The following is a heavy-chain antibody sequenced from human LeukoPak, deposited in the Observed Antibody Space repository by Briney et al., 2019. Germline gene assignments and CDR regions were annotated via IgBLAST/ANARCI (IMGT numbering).Heavy chain of an antibody. J-gene: IGHJ2*01. Sequence: PSETLSLTCTVSGGSISSYYWSWIRQPPGKGLEWIGYIYYSGSTNYNPSLKSRVTISVDTSKNQFSLKLSSVTAADTAVYYCARVSGVTSRYFDLWGCGTLVTVSS. CDR2: IYYSGST. D-gene: IGHD2-21*02. V-gene: IGHV4-59*01. CDR3: ARVSGVTSRYFDL. CDR1: GGSISSYY.